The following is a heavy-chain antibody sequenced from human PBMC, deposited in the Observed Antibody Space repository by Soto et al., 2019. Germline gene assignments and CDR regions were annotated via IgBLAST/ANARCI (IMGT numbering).Heavy chain of an antibody. J-gene: IGHJ4*02. D-gene: IGHD3-10*01. V-gene: IGHV1-69*01. CDR2: ITPILGTA. CDR1: GGTFSSYA. CDR3: ARGGGFYGSGTYYTHYFDY. Sequence: QVQLVQSGAEVREPGSSVKVSCKASGGTFSSYAISRVRQAPGQGLEWMGGITPILGTATYAQKFQGRVTITADESTTTAYMELSSLTSEDTAVYYCARGGGFYGSGTYYTHYFDYWGQGTLVTVSS.